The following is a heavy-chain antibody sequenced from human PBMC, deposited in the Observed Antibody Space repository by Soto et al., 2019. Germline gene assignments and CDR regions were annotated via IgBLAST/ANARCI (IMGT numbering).Heavy chain of an antibody. CDR1: GGSISSYY. V-gene: IGHV4-59*01. CDR3: AIDSDYGSGSITFDP. CDR2: IYYSGST. J-gene: IGHJ5*02. Sequence: SETLSLTCTVSGGSISSYYWSWIRQPPGKGLEWIGYIYYSGSTNYNPSLKSRVTISVDTSKNQFSLKLSSVTAADTAVYYCAIDSDYGSGSITFDPWGQGTLVTVSS. D-gene: IGHD3-10*01.